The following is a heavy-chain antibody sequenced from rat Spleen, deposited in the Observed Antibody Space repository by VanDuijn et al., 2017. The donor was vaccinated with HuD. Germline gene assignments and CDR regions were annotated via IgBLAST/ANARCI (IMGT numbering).Heavy chain of an antibody. CDR1: GFSLTSDG. V-gene: IGHV2S12*01. CDR2: VSSGGNT. D-gene: IGHD1-9*01. Sequence: QVQLKESGPGLVQPSQTLSLTCTVSGFSLTSDGVSWVRQPPGKGLEWIAAVSSGGNTYYDSTLKSRLSISRDTSKSQVFLKRNSLQSEDTTTYYCARGGTYYGYNYFDYWGQGVMVTVSS. CDR3: ARGGTYYGYNYFDY. J-gene: IGHJ2*01.